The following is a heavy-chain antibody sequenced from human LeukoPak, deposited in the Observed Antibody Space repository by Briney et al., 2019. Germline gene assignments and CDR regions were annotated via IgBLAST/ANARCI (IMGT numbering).Heavy chain of an antibody. CDR3: ARDPSHYYYTDV. V-gene: IGHV1-2*02. CDR1: GYTFTNYA. J-gene: IGHJ6*03. Sequence: ASVKVSCKASGYTFTNYAMNWVRQAPGQGLEWMGWINPNSGGTNYAQKFQVRISMTRDTSISTAYTELSRLTSDDTAVYFCARDPSHYYYTDVWGKGTTVTVSS. CDR2: INPNSGGT.